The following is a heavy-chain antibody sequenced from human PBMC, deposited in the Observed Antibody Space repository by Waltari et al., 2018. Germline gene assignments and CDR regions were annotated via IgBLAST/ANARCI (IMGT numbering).Heavy chain of an antibody. Sequence: QVQLVESGGGVVQPGRALRLSCAASGFTFSSYAMHWVRPAPGKGLEWVAVISYDGSNKSYADSVKGRLPISRDNSKNTLYLQMNSLRAEDTAVYYCARRDYGGNSDYWGQGTLVTVSS. CDR1: GFTFSSYA. CDR3: ARRDYGGNSDY. CDR2: ISYDGSNK. D-gene: IGHD4-17*01. V-gene: IGHV3-30-3*01. J-gene: IGHJ4*02.